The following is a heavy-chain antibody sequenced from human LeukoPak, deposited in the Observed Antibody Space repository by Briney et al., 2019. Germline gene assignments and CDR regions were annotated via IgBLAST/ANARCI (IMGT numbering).Heavy chain of an antibody. D-gene: IGHD3-22*01. J-gene: IGHJ4*02. CDR2: ISWNSGSI. V-gene: IGHV3-9*01. CDR1: GFTFDDYA. CDR3: AKDKYYGSSGTLDY. Sequence: GGSLRLSCAASGFTFDDYAMHWVRQAPGKGLEWVSGISWNSGSIGYADSVKGRFAISRDNAKNSLYLQMNSLRAEDTALYYCAKDKYYGSSGTLDYWGQGTLVTVSS.